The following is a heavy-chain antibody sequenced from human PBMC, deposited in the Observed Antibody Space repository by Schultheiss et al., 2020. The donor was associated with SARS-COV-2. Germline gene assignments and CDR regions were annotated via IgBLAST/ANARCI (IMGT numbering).Heavy chain of an antibody. V-gene: IGHV4-34*01. Sequence: SQTLSLTCAVYGGSFSGYYWSWIRQPPGKGLEWIGEINHSGSTNYNPSLKSRVTISVDTSKNQFSLKLSSVTAADTAVYYCARERVPAAPGDYYYYMDVWGTRTTVTVSS. CDR2: INHSGST. CDR1: GGSFSGYY. D-gene: IGHD2-2*01. CDR3: ARERVPAAPGDYYYYMDV. J-gene: IGHJ6*03.